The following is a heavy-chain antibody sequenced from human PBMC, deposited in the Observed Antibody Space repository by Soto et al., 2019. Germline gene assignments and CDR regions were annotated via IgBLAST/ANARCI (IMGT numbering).Heavy chain of an antibody. CDR3: ARDNVITMVRGVFVH. D-gene: IGHD3-10*01. J-gene: IGHJ4*02. CDR1: GFTVSSNY. Sequence: GGSLRLSCAASGFTVSSNYMSWVRQAPGKGLEWVSVIYSGGSTYYADSVKGRFTISRDNSKNTLYLQMNSLRAEDTAVYYCARDNVITMVRGVFVHWGKGTLVPVSS. V-gene: IGHV3-66*01. CDR2: IYSGGST.